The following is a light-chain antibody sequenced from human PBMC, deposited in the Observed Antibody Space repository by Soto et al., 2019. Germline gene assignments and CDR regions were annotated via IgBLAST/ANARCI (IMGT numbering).Light chain of an antibody. Sequence: EIVMTQSPLTLPVTPGEPASISCRSSQSLLYNNTYNSLDWYVQKPGQSPQLLIYFGSNRAPGVPDRFSGSGSGTDFTLKINRVEAEDVGTYYCMQALQRLTFGQGTRLEIQ. V-gene: IGKV2-28*01. CDR3: MQALQRLT. J-gene: IGKJ5*01. CDR2: FGS. CDR1: QSLLYNNTYNS.